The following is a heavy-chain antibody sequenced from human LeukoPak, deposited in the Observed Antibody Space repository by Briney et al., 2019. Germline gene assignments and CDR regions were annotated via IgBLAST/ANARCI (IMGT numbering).Heavy chain of an antibody. V-gene: IGHV1-69*04. CDR2: IIPILGIA. Sequence: SVKVSCKASGGTFSSYAISWVRQAPGQGLEWMGRIIPILGIANYAQKFQGRVTITADKSTSTAYMELSSLRSEDTAVYYCARGGGPGYWYFDLWGRGTLVTVSS. D-gene: IGHD3-16*01. CDR1: GGTFSSYA. CDR3: ARGGGPGYWYFDL. J-gene: IGHJ2*01.